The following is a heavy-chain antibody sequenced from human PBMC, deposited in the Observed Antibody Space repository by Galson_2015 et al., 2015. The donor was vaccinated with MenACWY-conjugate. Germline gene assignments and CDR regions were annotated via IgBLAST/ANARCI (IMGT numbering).Heavy chain of an antibody. Sequence: SLRLSCAVSGFTFSSYAMTWVRQAPGKGLEWVSSISASGGSTYHADSVKGRFTISRDNSKNTLYLQVNSLRAEDTAVYYCAHSGGDTTMVHWWFDPWGRGTLVTVSS. D-gene: IGHD5-18*01. CDR2: ISASGGST. CDR1: GFTFSSYA. V-gene: IGHV3-23*01. J-gene: IGHJ5*02. CDR3: AHSGGDTTMVHWWFDP.